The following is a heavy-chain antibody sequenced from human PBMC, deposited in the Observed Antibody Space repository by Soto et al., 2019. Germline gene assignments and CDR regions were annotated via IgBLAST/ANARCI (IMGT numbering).Heavy chain of an antibody. V-gene: IGHV3-9*01. D-gene: IGHD5-18*01. CDR3: AKHGGGYSYGLKVYYFDY. CDR2: ISWNSGSI. Sequence: GGSLRLSCAASGFTFDDYAMHWVRQAPGKGLEWVSGISWNSGSIGYADSVKGRFTISRDNAKNSLYLQMNSLRAEDTALYYCAKHGGGYSYGLKVYYFDYWGQGTLVTVSS. J-gene: IGHJ4*02. CDR1: GFTFDDYA.